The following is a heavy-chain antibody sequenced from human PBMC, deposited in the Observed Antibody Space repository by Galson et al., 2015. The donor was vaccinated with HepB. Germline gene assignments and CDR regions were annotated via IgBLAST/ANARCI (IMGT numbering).Heavy chain of an antibody. Sequence: SLRLSCAASGFTFSGYTMQWVRQAPGKGLEWVSFISYDGGDKYYADPVKGRFTVSRDNSKNTLYLQMDSLRPEDTAVYYYARNPRPLDGSYWGYYFDYWGVGTRVTVSA. CDR3: ARNPRPLDGSYWGYYFDY. CDR1: GFTFSGYT. CDR2: ISYDGGDK. J-gene: IGHJ4*02. V-gene: IGHV3-30*04. D-gene: IGHD1-26*01.